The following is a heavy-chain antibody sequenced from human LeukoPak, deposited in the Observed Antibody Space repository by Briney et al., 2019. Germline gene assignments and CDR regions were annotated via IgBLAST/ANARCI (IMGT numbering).Heavy chain of an antibody. CDR3: ARVRAVAGHYNLDY. CDR1: GFTFSDHY. CDR2: TRDKANSYTT. D-gene: IGHD6-19*01. V-gene: IGHV3-72*01. J-gene: IGHJ4*02. Sequence: PGGSLRLSCAASGFTFSDHYMDWVRQAPGRGLEWVGRTRDKANSYTTEYGASVKGRFTISRDDSKSSLYLQMNSLKTEDTAVYFCARVRAVAGHYNLDYWGQGTLVTVSS.